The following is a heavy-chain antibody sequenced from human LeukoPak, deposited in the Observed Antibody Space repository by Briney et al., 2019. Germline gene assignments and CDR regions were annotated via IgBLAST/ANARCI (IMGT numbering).Heavy chain of an antibody. Sequence: GGSLRLSCAASGFTFSNAWMSWVRQAPGKGLEWVGRIKSKTDGGTTDYAAPVKGRFTISRDDSKNTLYLQTNSLKTEDTAVYYCTTGPIAVAGKVYWGQGTLVTVSS. CDR2: IKSKTDGGTT. D-gene: IGHD6-19*01. CDR3: TTGPIAVAGKVY. V-gene: IGHV3-15*01. J-gene: IGHJ4*02. CDR1: GFTFSNAW.